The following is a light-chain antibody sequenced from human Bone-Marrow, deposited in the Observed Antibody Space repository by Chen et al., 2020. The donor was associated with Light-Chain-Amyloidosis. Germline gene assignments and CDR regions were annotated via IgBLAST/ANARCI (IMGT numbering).Light chain of an antibody. CDR2: EDD. J-gene: IGLJ3*02. CDR1: SGSIATNY. CDR3: QSYQGSSQGV. Sequence: NFMLTQPHSVPESPGKTVIISCTRSSGSIATNYVQWYQQHPGSSPTTVIYEDDQRPSGVPDRFSGSIDRSSNSASLTISGLKTEDEADYYCQSYQGSSQGVFGGGTKLTVL. V-gene: IGLV6-57*01.